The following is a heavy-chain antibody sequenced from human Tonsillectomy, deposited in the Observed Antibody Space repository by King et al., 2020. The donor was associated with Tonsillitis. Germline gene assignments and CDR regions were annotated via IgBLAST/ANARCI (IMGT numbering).Heavy chain of an antibody. D-gene: IGHD5-18*01. CDR3: ARDHDSYGQPGAFDI. CDR2: IKQDGSQK. V-gene: IGHV3-7*03. CDR1: GFTFNNYY. Sequence: EVQLVESGGGLVQPGGSLRLSCAASGFTFNNYYMSWVRQAPGKGLEWVANIKQDGSQKYYVDSVKGRFTISRDNAKNSLYLQMNSLRAEDTAVYYCARDHDSYGQPGAFDIWGQGTLVTVSS. J-gene: IGHJ3*02.